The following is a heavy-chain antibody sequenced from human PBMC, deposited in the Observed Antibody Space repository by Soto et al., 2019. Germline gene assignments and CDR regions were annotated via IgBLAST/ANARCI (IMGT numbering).Heavy chain of an antibody. CDR3: ARNLSGKPGY. V-gene: IGHV1-18*01. CDR1: GYTFTSYG. CDR2: ISPYNGNT. J-gene: IGHJ4*02. D-gene: IGHD2-15*01. Sequence: QVQLVQSGPEVKKPGASVKVSCKASGYTFTSYGISWVRQAPGQGLEWMGWISPYNGNTNCAQKRQGRATMTTDTSTSTDNMEMRTVRSDDTAVYYCARNLSGKPGYWGQGTLVTVSS.